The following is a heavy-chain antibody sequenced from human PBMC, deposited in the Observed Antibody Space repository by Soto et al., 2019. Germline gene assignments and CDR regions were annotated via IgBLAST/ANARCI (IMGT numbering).Heavy chain of an antibody. CDR2: ISSRSSYI. D-gene: IGHD4-17*01. J-gene: IGHJ4*02. CDR1: GFTFSSYS. V-gene: IGHV3-21*01. CDR3: ADRVTTVTTGDY. Sequence: EVQLVESGGGLVKPGGSLRLSCAASGFTFSSYSMNWVRQAPGKGLEWVSSISSRSSYIYYADSVKGRFTISRDNAKNSLYLQMNSLRAEDTAVYYCADRVTTVTTGDYWGQGTLVTVSS.